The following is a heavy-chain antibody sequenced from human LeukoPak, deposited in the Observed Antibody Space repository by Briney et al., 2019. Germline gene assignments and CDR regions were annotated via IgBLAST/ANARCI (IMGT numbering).Heavy chain of an antibody. CDR1: GFTFSSYW. D-gene: IGHD4/OR15-4a*01. V-gene: IGHV3-74*01. CDR2: TNSDGSST. J-gene: IGHJ3*02. CDR3: ARDGPNDYGEDDAFDI. Sequence: GGSLRLSCAASGFTFSSYWIHWVRPAPGKGLVWVSRTNSDGSSTSYTDSVKGRFTISTDNTKNTQYLQMNSLRTEDTAVYDCARDGPNDYGEDDAFDIWGQGTMVTVSS.